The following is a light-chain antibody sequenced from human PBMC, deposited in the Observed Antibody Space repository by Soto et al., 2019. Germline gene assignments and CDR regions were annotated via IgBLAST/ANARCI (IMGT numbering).Light chain of an antibody. CDR3: QVWDSSSDHLYV. CDR2: YDS. V-gene: IGLV3-21*04. Sequence: SYELTQPPSVSVAPGKTARITCGGNNIGSKSVHWYQQKPGQAPVLVIYYDSDRSSGIPERFSGSNSGNTATLTISRVEAGDEADYYCQVWDSSSDHLYVFGTGTKVTVL. CDR1: NIGSKS. J-gene: IGLJ1*01.